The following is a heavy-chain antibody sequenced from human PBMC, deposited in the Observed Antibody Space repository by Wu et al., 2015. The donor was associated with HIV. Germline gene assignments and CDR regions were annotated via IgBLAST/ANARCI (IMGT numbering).Heavy chain of an antibody. CDR3: ARQRVRREYYYDSSGYLALDY. Sequence: QVQLVQSGAEVKKPGASVKVSCKASGYTFTSYGISWVRQAPGQGLEWMGWISAYNGNTNYAQKLQGRVTMTTDTSTSTAYMELRSLRSGDTAVYHCARQRVRREYYYDSSGYLALDYWGQGTLVTVSS. CDR2: ISAYNGNT. J-gene: IGHJ4*02. CDR1: GYTFTSYG. V-gene: IGHV1-18*01. D-gene: IGHD3-22*01.